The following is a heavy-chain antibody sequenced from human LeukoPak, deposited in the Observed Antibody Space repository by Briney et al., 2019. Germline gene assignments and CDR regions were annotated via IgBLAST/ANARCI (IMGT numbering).Heavy chain of an antibody. V-gene: IGHV3-74*01. CDR1: GFTFSSYW. CDR3: ARESDSSSWYNPRYFDY. D-gene: IGHD6-13*01. Sequence: GGSLRLSCAASGFTFSSYWMHWVRQAPGKGLVWVSRINSDGSSTSHADSVKGRFTISRDNAKNTLYLQMNSLRAEDTAVYYCARESDSSSWYNPRYFDYWGQGTLVTVSS. J-gene: IGHJ4*02. CDR2: INSDGSST.